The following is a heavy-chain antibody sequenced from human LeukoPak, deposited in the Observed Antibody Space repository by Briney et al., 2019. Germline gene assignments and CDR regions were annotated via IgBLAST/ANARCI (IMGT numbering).Heavy chain of an antibody. Sequence: RPGGSLRLSCAASGFTFSDSGIHWVRQASGKGLEWVGHIRSKADKYATVYAASVKGRFTITRDDSENTAYLQMNSLKTEDTVVYYCATFPSGSWSPYWGQGTLVTVSS. D-gene: IGHD1-26*01. CDR2: IRSKADKYAT. CDR3: ATFPSGSWSPY. CDR1: GFTFSDSG. V-gene: IGHV3-73*01. J-gene: IGHJ4*02.